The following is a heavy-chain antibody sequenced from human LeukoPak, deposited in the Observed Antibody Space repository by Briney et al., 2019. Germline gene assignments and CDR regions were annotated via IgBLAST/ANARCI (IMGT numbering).Heavy chain of an antibody. CDR3: ARDRRYSSGWYAH. J-gene: IGHJ5*02. CDR1: GGSISSSSYY. CDR2: IYYSGST. V-gene: IGHV4-39*06. D-gene: IGHD6-19*01. Sequence: SETLSLTCTVSGGSISSSSYYWGWIRQPPGKGLEWIGSIYYSGSTYYNPSLKSRVTISVDTSKNQFPLKLSSVTAADTAVYYCARDRRYSSGWYAHWGQGTLVTVSS.